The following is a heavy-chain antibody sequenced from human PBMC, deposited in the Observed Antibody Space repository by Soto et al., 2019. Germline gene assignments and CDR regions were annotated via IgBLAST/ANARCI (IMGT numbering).Heavy chain of an antibody. V-gene: IGHV1-69*08. J-gene: IGHJ4*02. CDR2: IIPFLGIA. CDR1: GGTFSSYT. Sequence: VHLVQSGAEVKKPGSSVKVSCKASGGTFSSYTISWVRQAPGQGLEWMGRIIPFLGIANYAQKFQGRVTITADKSTSTAYMELSSLRSEDTAVYYCAREVAVAGTVPDYWGQGTLVTVSS. CDR3: AREVAVAGTVPDY. D-gene: IGHD6-19*01.